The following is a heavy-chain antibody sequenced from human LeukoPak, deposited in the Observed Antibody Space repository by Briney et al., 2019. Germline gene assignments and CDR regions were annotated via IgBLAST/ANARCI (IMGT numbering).Heavy chain of an antibody. V-gene: IGHV4-59*13. Sequence: SETLSLTCTVSGGSISSYYWSWIRQPPGKGLEWFGYIYYSGSTNSNPSLRSRVPISVDTSKNQFSLKLSAVTAADTAVYYCARDRGRWLHRDAFDILGQGTMVTVSS. D-gene: IGHD5-24*01. CDR3: ARDRGRWLHRDAFDI. J-gene: IGHJ3*02. CDR1: GGSISSYY. CDR2: IYYSGST.